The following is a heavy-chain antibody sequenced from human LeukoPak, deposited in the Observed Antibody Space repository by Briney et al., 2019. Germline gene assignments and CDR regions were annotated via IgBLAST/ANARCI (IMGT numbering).Heavy chain of an antibody. CDR1: GGSFSGYY. CDR2: INHSGST. CDR3: ARFIGSSGYYDY. D-gene: IGHD3-22*01. J-gene: IGHJ4*01. Sequence: SETLSLTCAVYGGSFSGYYWSWIRQPPGKGLEWIGEINHSGSTNYNPSLTSRVTISVDTSKNQFSLKLSSVTAADTAVYYCARFIGSSGYYDYWGHGTLVTVPS. V-gene: IGHV4-34*01.